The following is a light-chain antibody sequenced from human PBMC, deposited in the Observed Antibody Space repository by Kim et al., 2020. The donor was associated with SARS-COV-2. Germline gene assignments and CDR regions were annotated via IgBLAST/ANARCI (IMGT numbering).Light chain of an antibody. V-gene: IGLV6-57*03. CDR2: EDD. J-gene: IGLJ3*02. Sequence: NFMLTQPHSVSESPGKTVTISCTRSSGSIASNYVQWYQQRPGSAPAPVIYEDDRRPSGVPTRFSGSIDSSSNSASLTISELKTEDEADYYCQSSASNFWVFGGGTQLTVL. CDR1: SGSIASNY. CDR3: QSSASNFWV.